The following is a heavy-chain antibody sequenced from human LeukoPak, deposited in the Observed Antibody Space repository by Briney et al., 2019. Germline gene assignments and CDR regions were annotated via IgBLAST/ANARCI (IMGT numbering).Heavy chain of an antibody. CDR2: IYYTGST. CDR1: GASISGSGYY. J-gene: IGHJ4*02. D-gene: IGHD6-19*01. V-gene: IGHV4-39*01. CDR3: VKSGGYGLIDY. Sequence: SETLSLTCAVSGASISGSGYYLGWIRQPPGKGLEWIGNIYYTGSTYYNASLQSRVTISIDMSKNQFSLRLSSVTAAGTAMYYCVKSGGYGLIDYWGQGTLVTVSS.